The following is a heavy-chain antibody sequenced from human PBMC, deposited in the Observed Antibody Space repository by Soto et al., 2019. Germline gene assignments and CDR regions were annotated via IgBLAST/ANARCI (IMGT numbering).Heavy chain of an antibody. CDR2: IIPIFGTA. V-gene: IGHV1-69*01. CDR1: GGTFSSYA. D-gene: IGHD6-13*01. CDR3: ARRVSSSWRTPWVDP. J-gene: IGHJ5*02. Sequence: QVQLVQSGAEVKKPGSSVKVSCKASGGTFSSYAISWVRQAPGPGLGWMGGIIPIFGTANYAQKFQGRVTITANDSTSTAYMELSSLRSEDTAVYYCARRVSSSWRTPWVDPWGQGTLVTVSS.